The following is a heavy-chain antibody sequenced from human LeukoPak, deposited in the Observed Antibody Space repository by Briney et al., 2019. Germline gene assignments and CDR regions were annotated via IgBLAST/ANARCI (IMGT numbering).Heavy chain of an antibody. CDR3: ARGVHSGSYGY. D-gene: IGHD1-26*01. CDR1: GFTVISNY. Sequence: PGGSLRLSCAASGFTVISNYMSWVPQAPGKGLEWVSVIYSGGSTYYADSVKGRFTTSTDNSKNTLYLQMNSLRAEDTAVYYCARGVHSGSYGYWGQGTLVTVSS. CDR2: IYSGGST. V-gene: IGHV3-53*01. J-gene: IGHJ4*02.